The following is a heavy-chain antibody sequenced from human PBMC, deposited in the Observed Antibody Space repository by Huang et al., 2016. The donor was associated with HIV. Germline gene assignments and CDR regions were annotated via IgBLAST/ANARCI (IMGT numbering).Heavy chain of an antibody. D-gene: IGHD3-10*01. CDR2: INHLGSP. J-gene: IGHJ5*02. CDR3: ARDATKNPRGWFDP. Sequence: QVHLQQWGAGLLKSAETLSLTWAVYGGSLSGYYWSWLRQTPGKGLEWIGEINHLGSPNYNPSMKRRVSISRDGSKKQFSLKLRSISDADTAVYFCARDATKNPRGWFDPWGQGTLVTVSS. V-gene: IGHV4-34*02. CDR1: GGSLSGYY.